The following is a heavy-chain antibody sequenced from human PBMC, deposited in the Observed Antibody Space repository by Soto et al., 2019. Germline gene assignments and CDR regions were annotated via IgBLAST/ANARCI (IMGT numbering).Heavy chain of an antibody. J-gene: IGHJ6*02. CDR2: LYNSGST. CDR1: GGSIRSYY. Sequence: QVRLQESGPGLVKPSETLSLTCTVSGGSIRSYYWSWIRQAPGKGLEWIGYLYNSGSTVYNPSLKGPCTLSADTSKNQFPLKLYSVTAADTAVYYCARGPWGLCCSDRYPLDVWGQGTTVTVSS. D-gene: IGHD2-21*02. V-gene: IGHV4-4*08. CDR3: ARGPWGLCCSDRYPLDV.